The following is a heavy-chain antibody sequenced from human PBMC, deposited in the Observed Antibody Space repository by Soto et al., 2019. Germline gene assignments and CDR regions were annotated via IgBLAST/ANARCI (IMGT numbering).Heavy chain of an antibody. Sequence: SQTLSLTCAISGDSVSSNSAAWNWIRQSPSRGLEWLGRTYYRSKWYNDYAVSVKSRITINPDTSKNQFSLQLNSVTPEDTAVYYCARDPSSSWYPYYYYGMDVWGQGTTVTVSS. D-gene: IGHD6-13*01. CDR2: TYYRSKWYN. CDR3: ARDPSSSWYPYYYYGMDV. J-gene: IGHJ6*02. CDR1: GDSVSSNSAA. V-gene: IGHV6-1*01.